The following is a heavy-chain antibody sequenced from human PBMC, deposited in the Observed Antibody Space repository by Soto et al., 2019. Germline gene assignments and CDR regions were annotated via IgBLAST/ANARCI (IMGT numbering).Heavy chain of an antibody. J-gene: IGHJ5*02. CDR3: ARHPERIAEIGWFDP. CDR1: GFTFSSDW. Sequence: GGSLRLSCVASGFTFSSDWMHWVRQAPGKGLEWVSYISSSSSTIYYADSVKGRFTISRDNAKNSLYLQMNSLRAEDTAVYYCARHPERIAEIGWFDPWGQGTLVTVSS. D-gene: IGHD6-13*01. CDR2: ISSSSSTI. V-gene: IGHV3-48*01.